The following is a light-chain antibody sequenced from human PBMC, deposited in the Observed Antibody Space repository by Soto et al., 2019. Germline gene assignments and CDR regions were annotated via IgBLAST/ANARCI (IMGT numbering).Light chain of an antibody. CDR2: DTS. CDR3: LLSYNAARV. CDR1: TGAVTSNHH. V-gene: IGLV7-46*01. Sequence: QAVVTQEPSLTVSPGGTVTLTCGSSTGAVTSNHHPYWFQQKAGQAPRTLIYDTSNKHSWTPARFSGSLLGDKAALTLSGAQPEDEAQYYCLLSYNAARVFGGGTKPIVL. J-gene: IGLJ2*01.